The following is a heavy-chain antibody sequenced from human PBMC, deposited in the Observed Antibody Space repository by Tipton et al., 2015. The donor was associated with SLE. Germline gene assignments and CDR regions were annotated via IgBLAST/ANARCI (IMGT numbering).Heavy chain of an antibody. CDR3: ASSGPLPGIAAPQRGWFDP. V-gene: IGHV3-53*01. J-gene: IGHJ5*02. CDR2: IYSGGST. D-gene: IGHD6-6*01. Sequence: SLRLSCAASGFTVSSNYMSWVRQAPGKGLEWVSVIYSGGSTYYADSVKGRFTISRDNSKNTLYLQMNSLRAEDTAVYYCASSGPLPGIAAPQRGWFDPWGQGTLVTVSS. CDR1: GFTVSSNY.